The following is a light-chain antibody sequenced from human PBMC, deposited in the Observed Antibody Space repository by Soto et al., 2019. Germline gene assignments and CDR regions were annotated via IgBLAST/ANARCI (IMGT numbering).Light chain of an antibody. Sequence: PGESATLSCRASQRVSSSYLAWYQQKPGRAPRLLIYGASSRATGIPDRFSGSGSGTDFTLTISRLESEDFAVFYCQQYDNSITFGQGTRLEIE. CDR3: QQYDNSIT. J-gene: IGKJ5*01. CDR2: GAS. V-gene: IGKV3-20*01. CDR1: QRVSSSY.